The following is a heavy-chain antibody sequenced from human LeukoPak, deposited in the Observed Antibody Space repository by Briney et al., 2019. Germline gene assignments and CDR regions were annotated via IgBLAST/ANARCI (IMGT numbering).Heavy chain of an antibody. CDR1: GGSISSYY. Sequence: SETLSLTCTVSGGSISSYYWSWIRQPAGKGLEWIGRISTSGTTIYNPSLKSRVTMSVDMSKSQFSLKLSSVTAADTAVYYCARLGYSGYDLHYWGQGTLVAVSS. V-gene: IGHV4-4*07. D-gene: IGHD5-12*01. J-gene: IGHJ4*02. CDR2: ISTSGTT. CDR3: ARLGYSGYDLHY.